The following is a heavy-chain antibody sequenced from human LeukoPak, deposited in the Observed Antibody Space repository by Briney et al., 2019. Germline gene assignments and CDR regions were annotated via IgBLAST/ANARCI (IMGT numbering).Heavy chain of an antibody. CDR2: FDPEDGET. J-gene: IGHJ5*02. CDR1: GYTLTELS. CDR3: ATDGPRAVAGTNWFDP. D-gene: IGHD6-19*01. V-gene: IGHV1-24*01. Sequence: ASVKVSCKVSGYTLTELSMHWVRQAPGKGPEWMGGFDPEDGETIYAQKFQGRVTMTEDTSTDTAYMELSSLRSEDTAVYYCATDGPRAVAGTNWFDPWGQGTLVTVSS.